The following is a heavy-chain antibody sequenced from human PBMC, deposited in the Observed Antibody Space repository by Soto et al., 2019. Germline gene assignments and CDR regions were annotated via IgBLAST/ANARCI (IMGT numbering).Heavy chain of an antibody. Sequence: SETLSLTCTVSGDSIRSGTYSWDWLRQSPGKGLEWIGCFWSTGATYYNPSLKGRLTISLDTSKNQFSLNLNSVTAADTAVYFCAGRPLGYFDYWGRGTQVTVSS. CDR1: GDSIRSGTYS. CDR3: AGRPLGYFDY. D-gene: IGHD1-26*01. V-gene: IGHV4-39*01. CDR2: FWSTGAT. J-gene: IGHJ4*02.